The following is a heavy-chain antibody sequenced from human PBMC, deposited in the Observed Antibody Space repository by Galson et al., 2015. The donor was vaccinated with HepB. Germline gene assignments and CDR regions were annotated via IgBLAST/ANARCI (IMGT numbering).Heavy chain of an antibody. CDR2: IWYDGSNK. CDR3: ARDRSITMVRGDWGVDY. D-gene: IGHD3-10*01. J-gene: IGHJ4*02. V-gene: IGHV3-33*08. CDR1: GFTFSSYG. Sequence: SLRLSCAASGFTFSSYGMHWVRQAPGKGLEWVAVIWYDGSNKYYADSVKGRFTISRDNSKNTLYLQMNSLRAEDTAVYYCARDRSITMVRGDWGVDYWGQGTLVTVSS.